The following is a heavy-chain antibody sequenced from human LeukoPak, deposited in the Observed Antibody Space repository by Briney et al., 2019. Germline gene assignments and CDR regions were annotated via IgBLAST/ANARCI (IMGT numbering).Heavy chain of an antibody. D-gene: IGHD1-26*01. J-gene: IGHJ4*02. Sequence: GGSLRLSCAASGFTFDDYAMHWVRQAPGKGLEWVSGISWNSGSIGYADSVKGRFTISRDNAKNSLYLQMISLRAEDTALYYCATLGSWGQGTLVTVSS. CDR2: ISWNSGSI. CDR3: ATLGS. V-gene: IGHV3-9*01. CDR1: GFTFDDYA.